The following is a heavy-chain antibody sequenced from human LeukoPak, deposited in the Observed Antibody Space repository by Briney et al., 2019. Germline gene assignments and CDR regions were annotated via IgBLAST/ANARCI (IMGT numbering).Heavy chain of an antibody. Sequence: GGSLRLSCVASGFTFSNAWMSWVRQAPGKGLEWVGRIKSKTNGGTTDYAAPVKGRFTISRDDSKNTLYLQMNSLKTEDTAVYYCAKDLPYTSGWALKYWGQGTLVTVSS. CDR3: AKDLPYTSGWALKY. CDR1: GFTFSNAW. CDR2: IKSKTNGGTT. D-gene: IGHD6-19*01. V-gene: IGHV3-15*01. J-gene: IGHJ4*02.